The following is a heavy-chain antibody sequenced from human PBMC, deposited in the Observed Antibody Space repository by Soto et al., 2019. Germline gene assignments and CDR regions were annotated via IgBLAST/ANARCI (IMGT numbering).Heavy chain of an antibody. J-gene: IGHJ5*02. V-gene: IGHV3-9*01. Sequence: EVQLVESGGGLVQPGRSLRLSCAASGFTFDDYAMHWVRQAPGKGLEWVSGINWNSGSIGYADSVKGRFTISRDNAKNSLYLQMNSLRTEDTALYYCARVNYYDSSGYYSGPNWFDPWGQGTLVTVSS. D-gene: IGHD3-22*01. CDR2: INWNSGSI. CDR3: ARVNYYDSSGYYSGPNWFDP. CDR1: GFTFDDYA.